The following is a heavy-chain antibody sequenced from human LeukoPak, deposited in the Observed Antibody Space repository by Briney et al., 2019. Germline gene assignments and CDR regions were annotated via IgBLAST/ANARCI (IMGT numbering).Heavy chain of an antibody. CDR3: ASSRRFGEFVFDY. J-gene: IGHJ4*02. V-gene: IGHV3-49*04. Sequence: GGSLRLSCTVSGFTFGDYAMSWVRQAPGKGLEWVGSIRSKANGGTTDYAASVKGRFTISRDDSKSSLYLQTNSLKSEDTAVYYCASSRRFGEFVFDYWGQGTLVTVSS. CDR2: IRSKANGGTT. D-gene: IGHD3-10*01. CDR1: GFTFGDYA.